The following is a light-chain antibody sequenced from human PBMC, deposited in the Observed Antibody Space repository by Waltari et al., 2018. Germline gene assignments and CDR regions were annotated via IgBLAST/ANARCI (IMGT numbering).Light chain of an antibody. J-gene: IGKJ4*01. CDR3: QQRSGWPLT. Sequence: IVLTQSPGTLSLSPGERAPLSCRASQTITSLAWYQQTPGQAPRLLIYATSTRATGIPPRFTGSGSGTDFTLTINGLEPDDSAVYYCQQRSGWPLTFGGGTKVEIK. CDR2: ATS. V-gene: IGKV3-11*01. CDR1: QTITS.